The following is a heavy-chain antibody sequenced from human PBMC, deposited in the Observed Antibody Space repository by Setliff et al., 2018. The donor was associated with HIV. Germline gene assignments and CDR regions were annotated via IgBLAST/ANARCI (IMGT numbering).Heavy chain of an antibody. J-gene: IGHJ3*02. D-gene: IGHD3-10*01. CDR2: IIAGNGNT. V-gene: IGHV1-3*01. Sequence: ASVKVSCKSSGYTFTSYTMHWVRQAPGQRLEWMGRIIAGNGNTKYSQKFQGRVTITRDTSATTAYMELSSLRSEDTAVYYCARRHGSGSLDAFDIWGQGTMVTVS. CDR1: GYTFTSYT. CDR3: ARRHGSGSLDAFDI.